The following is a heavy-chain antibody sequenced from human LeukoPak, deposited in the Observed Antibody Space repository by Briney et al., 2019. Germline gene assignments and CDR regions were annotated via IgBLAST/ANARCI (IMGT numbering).Heavy chain of an antibody. D-gene: IGHD2-8*01. CDR1: GYTFTGYY. CDR3: ARSGPLMVEMAEYNWFDP. V-gene: IGHV1-2*02. Sequence: ASVKLSCKASGYTFTGYYMHWVRQAPGQGLECMGGINPNSGGTNYAQKFQGRVTMTRETSISTAYMELSRLRSDDTAVYYCARSGPLMVEMAEYNWFDPWGQGTLVTVSS. J-gene: IGHJ5*02. CDR2: INPNSGGT.